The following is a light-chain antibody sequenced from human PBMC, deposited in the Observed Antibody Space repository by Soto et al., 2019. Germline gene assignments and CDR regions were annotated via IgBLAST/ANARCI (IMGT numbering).Light chain of an antibody. CDR3: QQYDNWPLT. V-gene: IGKV3-15*01. Sequence: EIVMTQSPATLSVSPGERATLSCRASQSVRNNLAWYQQKSGQAPRPLIYGASTRANGIPARFSGSGSGTEFTLTIGSLQSEDFAVYYCQQYDNWPLTFGGGTKVEIK. CDR1: QSVRNN. J-gene: IGKJ4*01. CDR2: GAS.